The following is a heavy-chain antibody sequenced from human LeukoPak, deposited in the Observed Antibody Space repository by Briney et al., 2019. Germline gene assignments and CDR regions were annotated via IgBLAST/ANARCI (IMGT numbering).Heavy chain of an antibody. CDR1: GYTFTCYY. V-gene: IGHV1-2*02. Sequence: ASVKVSCKASGYTFTCYYIHWVRQAPGQGLEWMGYINPNSGYTNYAQKFQDRVTVTRDTSISTAYMELSRLRSDDTAVYYCAREEANTRIHFDYWGQGTLVTVSS. CDR3: AREEANTRIHFDY. D-gene: IGHD3-22*01. CDR2: INPNSGYT. J-gene: IGHJ4*02.